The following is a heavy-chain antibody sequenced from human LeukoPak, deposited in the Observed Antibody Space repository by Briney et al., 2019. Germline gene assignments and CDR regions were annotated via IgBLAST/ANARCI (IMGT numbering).Heavy chain of an antibody. D-gene: IGHD3-10*01. Sequence: GGSLRLSCAASGFTFSSYAMHWVRQAPGKGLEWVAVISYDGSNKYYADSVKGRFTISRDNSKNTLYLQMNSLRAEDTAVYYCARDGRFGGPSDYWGQGTLVTVSS. CDR3: ARDGRFGGPSDY. J-gene: IGHJ4*02. CDR1: GFTFSSYA. CDR2: ISYDGSNK. V-gene: IGHV3-30*04.